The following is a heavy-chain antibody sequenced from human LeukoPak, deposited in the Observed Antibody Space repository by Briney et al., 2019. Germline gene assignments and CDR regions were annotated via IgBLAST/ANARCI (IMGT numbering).Heavy chain of an antibody. J-gene: IGHJ5*02. CDR3: ARRRSGSYYKNWFDP. Sequence: ASVKVSCKASGYTFTSYDINWVRQATGQGLEWMGWMNPNSGNTGYAQKFQGRVTMTRNNSISTAYMELSSLRSEDTAVYYCARRRSGSYYKNWFDPWGQGTLVTVSS. V-gene: IGHV1-8*01. CDR2: MNPNSGNT. D-gene: IGHD3-10*01. CDR1: GYTFTSYD.